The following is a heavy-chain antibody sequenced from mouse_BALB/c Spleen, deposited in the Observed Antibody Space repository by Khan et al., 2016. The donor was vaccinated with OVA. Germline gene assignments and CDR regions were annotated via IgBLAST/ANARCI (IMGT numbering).Heavy chain of an antibody. CDR2: INTYTGEP. CDR1: GYTFTDYG. CDR3: ARSNGNYWFAY. Sequence: QIQLLQSGPELKKPGETVKISCKASGYTFTDYGMNWVKQAPGKDLKWMGWINTYTGEPTYADDFKGRFAFSLETSASTAYLQINNLKNEDSATYFCARSNGNYWFAYWGQGTLVTVSA. D-gene: IGHD2-1*01. J-gene: IGHJ3*01. V-gene: IGHV9-3-1*01.